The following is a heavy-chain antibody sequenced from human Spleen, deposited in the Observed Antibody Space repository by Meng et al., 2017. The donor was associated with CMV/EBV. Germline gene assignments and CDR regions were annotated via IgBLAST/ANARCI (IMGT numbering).Heavy chain of an antibody. CDR1: GGSFSGYY. J-gene: IGHJ3*02. Sequence: SETLSLTCAVYGGSFSGYYWSWIRQPPGKGLEWIGEINHSGSTNYNPSLKSRVTISVDTSKNQFSLKLSSVTAADTAVYYCARAPGDPNTFHTWGQGTMVTVSS. D-gene: IGHD4-17*01. CDR3: ARAPGDPNTFHT. V-gene: IGHV4-34*01. CDR2: INHSGST.